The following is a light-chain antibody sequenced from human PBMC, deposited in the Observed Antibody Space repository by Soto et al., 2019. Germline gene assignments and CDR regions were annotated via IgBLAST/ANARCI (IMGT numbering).Light chain of an antibody. CDR3: QQYNHYSSST. Sequence: DIQLTQSPSTLSASVGDRVTITCRASQSISKWLAWYQHKPGKAPNLLIFDASRLHSGVPSRFNASGSGTEFPLPLDGPQPDDFATYYCQQYNHYSSSTFGQGTKLES. V-gene: IGKV1-5*01. CDR1: QSISKW. J-gene: IGKJ2*01. CDR2: DAS.